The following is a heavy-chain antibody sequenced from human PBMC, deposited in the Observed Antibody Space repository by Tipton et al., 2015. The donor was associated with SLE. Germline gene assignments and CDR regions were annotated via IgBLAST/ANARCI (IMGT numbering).Heavy chain of an antibody. J-gene: IGHJ4*02. CDR2: INPDGSGT. CDR3: ARDAASSGLDS. V-gene: IGHV3-7*01. Sequence: SLRLSCAASGFTFGDYWMSWVRQAPGKELEWVGNINPDGSGTHYVGSVKGRFSISRDNAKNSLYLQLNSLTTDDTAMYYCARDAASSGLDSWGQGTPVIVSS. D-gene: IGHD6-6*01. CDR1: GFTFGDYW.